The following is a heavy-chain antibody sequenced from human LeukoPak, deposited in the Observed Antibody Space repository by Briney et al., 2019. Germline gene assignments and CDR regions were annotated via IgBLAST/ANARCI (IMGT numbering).Heavy chain of an antibody. D-gene: IGHD1-1*01. Sequence: ASVKVSCKASGYSFTSNYMHWVRQATGQGLEWMGIINPSGGSTSYAQKFQGRVTMTRDMSTSTVYMELSSLRSEDTAVYYCARDVCTTGTTCEDYWGQGTLVTVSS. CDR2: INPSGGST. J-gene: IGHJ4*02. CDR1: GYSFTSNY. V-gene: IGHV1-46*01. CDR3: ARDVCTTGTTCEDY.